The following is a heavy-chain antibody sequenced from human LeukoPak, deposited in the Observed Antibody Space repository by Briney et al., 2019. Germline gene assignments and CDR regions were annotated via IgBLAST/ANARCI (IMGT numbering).Heavy chain of an antibody. CDR2: IYYSGST. V-gene: IGHV4-31*03. Sequence: SQTLSLTCTVSGGSISSGGYYWSWIRQPPGKGLEWIGYIYYSGSTYYHPSLKTRVTISVDTSKNQFSLKLSSVTAADTAVYYCARSGGGYVVVVPAAPGHWFDPWGQGTLVTVSS. CDR1: GGSISSGGYY. D-gene: IGHD2-2*01. J-gene: IGHJ5*02. CDR3: ARSGGGYVVVVPAAPGHWFDP.